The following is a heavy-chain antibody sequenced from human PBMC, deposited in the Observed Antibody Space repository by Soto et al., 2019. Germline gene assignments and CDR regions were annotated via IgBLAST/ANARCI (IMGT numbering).Heavy chain of an antibody. CDR2: MHDSGTT. Sequence: SETLSLTCSVSGASVTSGDYYWNWIRQTPGTGLEWLGYMHDSGTTSYNPSLKSRVTISRDTSKNQFSLKLTSVSAADTAVYFCARGGLYDLWSGLLDWGQGIRVTVSS. J-gene: IGHJ4*02. D-gene: IGHD3-3*01. CDR3: ARGGLYDLWSGLLD. CDR1: GASVTSGDYY. V-gene: IGHV4-30-4*01.